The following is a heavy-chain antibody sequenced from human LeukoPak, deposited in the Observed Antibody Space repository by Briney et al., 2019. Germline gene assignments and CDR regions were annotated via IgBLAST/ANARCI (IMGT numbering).Heavy chain of an antibody. CDR3: ARVGTAGEDSSSWYDFDY. CDR2: INPNSGGT. D-gene: IGHD6-13*01. V-gene: IGHV1-2*02. J-gene: IGHJ4*02. Sequence: ASVKVSCKASGYTFTGYYMHWVRQAPGQGLEWMGWINPNSGGTNYAQKFQGRVTMTRDTSISTAYMELSRLRSGDTAVYYCARVGTAGEDSSSWYDFDYWGQGTLVTVSS. CDR1: GYTFTGYY.